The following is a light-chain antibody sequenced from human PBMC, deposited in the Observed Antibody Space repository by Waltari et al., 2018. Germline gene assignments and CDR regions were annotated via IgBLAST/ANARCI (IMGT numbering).Light chain of an antibody. J-gene: IGLJ2*01. CDR1: SSKIGDYY. CDR2: ENN. V-gene: IGLV1-40*01. CDR3: QSYDSFLSVVL. Sequence: QSVLTQPPSVSGAPGQRVTISCTGSSSKIGDYYVPWYQQLPGTAPKLLIYENNKRPSGLSDRFSGSQSGTSASLTITGLQSDDEAYYYCQSYDSFLSVVLFGGGTRLTVL.